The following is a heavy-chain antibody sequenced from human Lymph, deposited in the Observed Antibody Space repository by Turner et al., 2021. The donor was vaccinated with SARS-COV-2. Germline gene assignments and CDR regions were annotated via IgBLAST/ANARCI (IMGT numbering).Heavy chain of an antibody. CDR3: ARDIPTTADYFDY. D-gene: IGHD4-17*01. Sequence: EVQLVESGGGLVKPGGSLRLSGAASGFTFSTYSMNWVRQAPGKVLEWISSISSSSSYIYYADSVKGRFTISRDDAKNSLYLQMNSLRAEDTAVYYCARDIPTTADYFDYWGQGTLVTVSS. CDR2: ISSSSSYI. CDR1: GFTFSTYS. J-gene: IGHJ4*02. V-gene: IGHV3-21*01.